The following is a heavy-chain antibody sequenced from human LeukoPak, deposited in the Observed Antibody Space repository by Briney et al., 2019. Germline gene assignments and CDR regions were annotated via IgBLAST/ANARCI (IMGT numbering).Heavy chain of an antibody. CDR3: ARELVYCGGDCYSVPVAFDI. CDR2: INPNSGGT. J-gene: IGHJ3*02. CDR1: GYTFTCYY. V-gene: IGHV1-2*02. D-gene: IGHD2-21*01. Sequence: GASVKVSCKASGYTFTCYYMHWVRQAPAQGLEWMGWINPNSGGTNYAQKFQGRVTMTRDTSISTAYMELSRLRSDDTAVYYCARELVYCGGDCYSVPVAFDIWGQGTMVTVSS.